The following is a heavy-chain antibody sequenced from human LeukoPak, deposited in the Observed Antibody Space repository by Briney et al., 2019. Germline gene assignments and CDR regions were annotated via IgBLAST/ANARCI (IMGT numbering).Heavy chain of an antibody. CDR1: GGSFSGYY. D-gene: IGHD3-10*01. J-gene: IGHJ6*02. CDR2: INHSGST. V-gene: IGHV4-34*01. Sequence: PSETLSLTCAVYGGSFSGYYWSWIRQPPGKGREWIGEINHSGSTNYNPSLKRRVTISVDTSKNQFSLKLSSVTAADTAVYYCARGLNYGSGSYYNVYYYYGMDVWGQGTTVTVSS. CDR3: ARGLNYGSGSYYNVYYYYGMDV.